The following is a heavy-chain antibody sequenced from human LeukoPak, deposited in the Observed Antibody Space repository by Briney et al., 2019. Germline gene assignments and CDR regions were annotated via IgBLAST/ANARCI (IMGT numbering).Heavy chain of an antibody. CDR2: INPNSGGT. CDR3: ARSFVRLNWFDP. V-gene: IGHV1-2*02. D-gene: IGHD3-10*02. Sequence: ASVKVSCKASGYTFTGYYMHWVRQAPGQGLEWMGWINPNSGGTNYAQKFQGRVTMTRDTSISTAYMELSRLRSDDTAVYYCARSFVRLNWFDPWGQGTLVTVSS. J-gene: IGHJ5*02. CDR1: GYTFTGYY.